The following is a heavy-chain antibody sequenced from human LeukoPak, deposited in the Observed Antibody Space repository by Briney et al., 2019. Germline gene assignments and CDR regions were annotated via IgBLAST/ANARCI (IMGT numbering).Heavy chain of an antibody. J-gene: IGHJ4*02. V-gene: IGHV4-39*07. CDR2: MFYYGST. Sequence: PSESLSLTCTVSGDSISSSNYFWGWIRQPPGKGLEWIGSMFYYGSTYYNASLKSRVTISLDTSKKQFSLKLRSVTAADTAVYYCARENPGYSSGWYGWDYWGQGTLVTVSS. CDR3: ARENPGYSSGWYGWDY. CDR1: GDSISSSNYF. D-gene: IGHD6-19*01.